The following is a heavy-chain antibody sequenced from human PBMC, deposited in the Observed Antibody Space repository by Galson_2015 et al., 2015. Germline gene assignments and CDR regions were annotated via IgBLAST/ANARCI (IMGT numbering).Heavy chain of an antibody. V-gene: IGHV1-69*01. J-gene: IGHJ5*02. Sequence: QSGAEVKKPGESLRISCKASGGTFSSYAISWVRQAPGQGLEWMGGIIPIFGTANYAQKFQGRVTITADESTSTAYMELSSLRSEDTAVYYCARSAWLERTSPPYNWFDPWGQGTLVTVSS. D-gene: IGHD1-1*01. CDR3: ARSAWLERTSPPYNWFDP. CDR2: IIPIFGTA. CDR1: GGTFSSYA.